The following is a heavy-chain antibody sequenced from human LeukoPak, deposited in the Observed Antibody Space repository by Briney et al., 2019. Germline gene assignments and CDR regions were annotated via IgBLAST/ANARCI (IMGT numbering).Heavy chain of an antibody. CDR3: AAQLRRIGWYFDY. CDR2: IWYDGSNK. D-gene: IGHD5-24*01. J-gene: IGHJ4*02. V-gene: IGHV3-33*01. Sequence: PGRSLRLSCAASGFTFSNHGMFWVRQAPGKGLEWVALIWYDGSNKYYADSVKGRFTISRDDSKNTLYLQMNSLRAEDTAVYYCAAQLRRIGWYFDYWGQGTLVTVSS. CDR1: GFTFSNHG.